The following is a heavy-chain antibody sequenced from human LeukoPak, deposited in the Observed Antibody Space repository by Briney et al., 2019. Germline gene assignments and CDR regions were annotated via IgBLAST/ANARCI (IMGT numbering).Heavy chain of an antibody. Sequence: PSETLSLTCTVSGGSISSYYWSWIRQPAGKGLEWIGRIYTSGSTNYNPSLKSRVTMSVDTSKNQLSLKLSSVTAADTAVYYCARIVPDSSGLEAFDIWGQGTMVTVSS. CDR1: GGSISSYY. D-gene: IGHD3-22*01. V-gene: IGHV4-4*07. CDR3: ARIVPDSSGLEAFDI. CDR2: IYTSGST. J-gene: IGHJ3*02.